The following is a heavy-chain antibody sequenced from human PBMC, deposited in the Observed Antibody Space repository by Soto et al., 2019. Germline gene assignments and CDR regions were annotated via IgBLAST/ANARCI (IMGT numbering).Heavy chain of an antibody. CDR3: ARLMKIFGVVYGMDV. J-gene: IGHJ6*02. D-gene: IGHD3-3*01. CDR2: MNPNSGNT. CDR1: GYTFTSYD. Sequence: WASVKVSCTASGYTFTSYDINWVRQATGQGLEWMGWMNPNSGNTGYAQKLQGRVTMTRNTSISTAYMELSSLRSEDTAVYYCARLMKIFGVVYGMDVWGQGTTVTVSS. V-gene: IGHV1-8*01.